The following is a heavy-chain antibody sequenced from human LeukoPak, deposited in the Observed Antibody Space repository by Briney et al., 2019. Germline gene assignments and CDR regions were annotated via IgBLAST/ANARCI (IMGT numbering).Heavy chain of an antibody. CDR1: GFAFDEHS. Sequence: GGSLRHSCTASGFAFDEHSMNWVRQAPGKGLEWVSSISSSSSYIYYADSVKGRFTISRDNAKNSLYLQMNSLRAEDTAVYYCARFLHIRGRDGYNYEVFDYWGQGTLVTVSS. D-gene: IGHD5-24*01. CDR3: ARFLHIRGRDGYNYEVFDY. V-gene: IGHV3-21*01. J-gene: IGHJ4*02. CDR2: ISSSSSYI.